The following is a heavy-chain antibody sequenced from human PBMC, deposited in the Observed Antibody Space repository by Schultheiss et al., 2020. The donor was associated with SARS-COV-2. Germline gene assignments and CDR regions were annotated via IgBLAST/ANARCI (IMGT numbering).Heavy chain of an antibody. D-gene: IGHD3-10*01. CDR1: GGSISSYY. J-gene: IGHJ4*02. CDR2: IFYSGST. V-gene: IGHV4-59*08. CDR3: ARHGYGSYDKYIDF. Sequence: SQTLSLTCTVSGGSISSYYWSWIRQPPGKGLEWIGSIFYSGSTNYNPSLKSRVTISVDTSKNQFSLRLSSVTAADTAVYYCARHGYGSYDKYIDFWGQGTLVTVSS.